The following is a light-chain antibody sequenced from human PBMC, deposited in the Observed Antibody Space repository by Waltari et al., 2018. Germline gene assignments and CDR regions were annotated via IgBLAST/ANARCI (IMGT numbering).Light chain of an antibody. CDR2: DVS. CDR3: CSYVGSVYV. CDR1: DGDTVASNY. J-gene: IGLJ1*01. Sequence: QSALTQPRSVSGAPGQAVTLSCTGSDGDTVASNYISWYQHHPVNTHKLVIVDVSEQPSGVPDRFSGSKSGNTASLTISGRQTDDEADYSCCSYVGSVYVFGIGTKVTVL. V-gene: IGLV2-11*01.